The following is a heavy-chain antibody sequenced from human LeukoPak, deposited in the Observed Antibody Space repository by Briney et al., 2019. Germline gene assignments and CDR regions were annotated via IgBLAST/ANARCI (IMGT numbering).Heavy chain of an antibody. D-gene: IGHD3-10*01. Sequence: ESGPTLVKPTQTLTLTCTFSGFSLSTTGVGVGWIRQPPGKALEWLTVIYWNDYKRYRPSLKSRLTITKDTSKNQVVLTMTNMDPVDTATYYCAHLHRYYDSRRDILYYFDYWGQGTLVTVSS. J-gene: IGHJ4*02. CDR2: IYWNDYK. V-gene: IGHV2-5*01. CDR1: GFSLSTTGVG. CDR3: AHLHRYYDSRRDILYYFDY.